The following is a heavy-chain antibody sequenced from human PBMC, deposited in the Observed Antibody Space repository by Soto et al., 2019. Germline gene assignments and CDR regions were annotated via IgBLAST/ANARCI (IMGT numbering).Heavy chain of an antibody. CDR3: ARWGYYDSSGYDYYFDY. Sequence: SETLSLTCTVSGGSISSYYWSWIRQPPGKGLEWIGYIYYSGSTNYNPSLKSRVTISVDTSKNQFSLKLSSVTAADTAVYYCARWGYYDSSGYDYYFDYWGQGTLVTVSS. V-gene: IGHV4-59*01. D-gene: IGHD3-22*01. CDR1: GGSISSYY. CDR2: IYYSGST. J-gene: IGHJ4*02.